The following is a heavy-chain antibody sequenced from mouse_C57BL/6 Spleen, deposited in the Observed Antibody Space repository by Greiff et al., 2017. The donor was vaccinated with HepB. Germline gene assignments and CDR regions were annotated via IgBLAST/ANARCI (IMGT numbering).Heavy chain of an antibody. Sequence: VQLQQSGPELVKPGASVKISCKASGYSFTDYNMNWVKQSNGKSLEWIGVINPNYGTTSYNQKFKGKATLTVDQSSSTAYMQLNSLTSEDSAVYYCASYFDYGSSPWLGYWGQGTLVTVSA. V-gene: IGHV1-39*01. CDR3: ASYFDYGSSPWLGY. D-gene: IGHD1-1*01. CDR2: INPNYGTT. CDR1: GYSFTDYN. J-gene: IGHJ3*01.